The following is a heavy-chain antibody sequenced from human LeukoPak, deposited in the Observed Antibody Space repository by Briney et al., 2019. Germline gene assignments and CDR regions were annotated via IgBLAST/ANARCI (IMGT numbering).Heavy chain of an antibody. J-gene: IGHJ4*02. CDR3: ARAEDTSVRGVPYVFDY. V-gene: IGHV4-59*01. CDR1: GGSISSYY. D-gene: IGHD3-10*01. Sequence: SETLSLTCTVSGGSISSYYWSWIRQPPGKGLEWIGYIYYSGSTNYNPSLKSRVTISVDTSKNQFSLKLSSVTAADTAVYYRARAEDTSVRGVPYVFDYWGQGTLVTVSS. CDR2: IYYSGST.